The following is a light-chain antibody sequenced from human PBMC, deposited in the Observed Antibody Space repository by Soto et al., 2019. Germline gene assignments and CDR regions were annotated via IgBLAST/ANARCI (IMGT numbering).Light chain of an antibody. CDR3: QQRSNWPLT. CDR1: QSISSY. J-gene: IGKJ5*01. V-gene: IGKV3-11*01. CDR2: DAS. Sequence: EIVLTQSPATLSLSPGEIATLSCRASQSISSYLAWYQHKPGQAPRLLIYDASNRATGIPARFSGSGSGTDFTLTISSLEPEDSAVYYCQQRSNWPLTCGKGKRRAIK.